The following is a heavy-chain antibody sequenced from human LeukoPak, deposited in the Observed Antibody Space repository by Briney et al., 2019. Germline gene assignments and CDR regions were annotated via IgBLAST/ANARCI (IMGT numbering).Heavy chain of an antibody. J-gene: IGHJ6*02. CDR1: GFTFSSYW. D-gene: IGHD3-16*01. CDR2: INHNGNVN. Sequence: GGSLRLSCAASGFTFSSYWMNWARQAPGKGLEWVASINHNGNVNYYVDSVKGRFTISRDNAKNSLYLQMSNLRAEDTAVYFCARGGGLDGWGQGATVTVSS. V-gene: IGHV3-7*03. CDR3: ARGGGLDG.